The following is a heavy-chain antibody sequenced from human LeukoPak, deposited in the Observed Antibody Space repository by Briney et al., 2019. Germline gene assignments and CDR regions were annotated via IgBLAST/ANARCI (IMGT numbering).Heavy chain of an antibody. J-gene: IGHJ4*02. Sequence: PSGTLSLTCTVSGGSISSSRYYWAWLPQPPGKGLEWIGSIYYSGLTYYNPSLESRVSMSLDTSKNQFSLRLNSVTAADTAVYFCARVYRLADPSRGYFDFWGPGTLVTVSS. CDR2: IYYSGLT. CDR3: ARVYRLADPSRGYFDF. V-gene: IGHV4-39*07. CDR1: GGSISSSRYY. D-gene: IGHD3-9*01.